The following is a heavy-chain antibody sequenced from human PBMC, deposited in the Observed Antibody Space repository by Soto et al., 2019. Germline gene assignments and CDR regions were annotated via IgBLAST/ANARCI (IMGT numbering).Heavy chain of an antibody. CDR3: ARGSDYDILTGYYGPYGMDV. Sequence: QVQLVQSGAEVKKPGSSVKVSCKASGGTFSNYTISWVRQAPGQGLEWMGRIIPILGIANYAQKFQGRVTITADKSTSTAYMELSSLRSEDTAVYYCARGSDYDILTGYYGPYGMDVWGQGTTVTVSS. V-gene: IGHV1-69*02. D-gene: IGHD3-9*01. J-gene: IGHJ6*02. CDR2: IIPILGIA. CDR1: GGTFSNYT.